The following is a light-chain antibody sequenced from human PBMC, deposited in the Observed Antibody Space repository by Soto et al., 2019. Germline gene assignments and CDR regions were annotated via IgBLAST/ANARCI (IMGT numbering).Light chain of an antibody. J-gene: IGKJ1*01. Sequence: ELVLTQSPGTLSLSPGDSATLSCRASQSVSSSYLAWYQQKTGQAPRLLIYGASSRATGIPDRFSGSGSGTDLNLTISRLEPEDFAVYYCQKYGSSPPTCGQGTKVDIK. CDR3: QKYGSSPPT. CDR2: GAS. CDR1: QSVSSSY. V-gene: IGKV3-20*01.